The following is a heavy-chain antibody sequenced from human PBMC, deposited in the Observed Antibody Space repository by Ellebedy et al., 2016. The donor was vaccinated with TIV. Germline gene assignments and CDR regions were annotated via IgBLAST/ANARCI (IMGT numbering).Heavy chain of an antibody. V-gene: IGHV3-23*01. Sequence: GESLKISCAASGFTFSSYAMSWVRQAPGKGLEWVLAIIGSGGSTYYAAPVKGRFTISRDNSKNTLYLQMNSLRAEDTAVYYCAGTSGAAAGYYYYYGMDVWGQGTTVTVSS. CDR1: GFTFSSYA. D-gene: IGHD6-13*01. CDR2: IIGSGGST. CDR3: AGTSGAAAGYYYYYGMDV. J-gene: IGHJ6*02.